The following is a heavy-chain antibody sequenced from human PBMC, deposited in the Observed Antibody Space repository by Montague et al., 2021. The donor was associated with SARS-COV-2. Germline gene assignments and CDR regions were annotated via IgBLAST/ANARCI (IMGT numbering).Heavy chain of an antibody. J-gene: IGHJ3*02. CDR3: ARRGLGYCSSTSCQNTFDI. CDR2: IYYSGST. V-gene: IGHV4-59*08. Sequence: SETLSLTCTVSGGSISSYYWSWIRQPPGKGLEWIGYIYYSGSTNYNPSXXSRVTISVDTSKNQFSLKLSSVTAADTAVYYCARRGLGYCSSTSCQNTFDIWCQGAMATVSS. D-gene: IGHD2-2*01. CDR1: GGSISSYY.